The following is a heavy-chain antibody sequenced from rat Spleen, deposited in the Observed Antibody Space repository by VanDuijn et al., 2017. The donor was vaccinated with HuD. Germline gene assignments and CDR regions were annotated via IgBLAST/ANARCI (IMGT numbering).Heavy chain of an antibody. CDR3: TTANSGGYSELYYFDY. V-gene: IGHV5-27*01. D-gene: IGHD1-11*01. CDR2: ISSGGGST. Sequence: EVQLVESGGGLVEPGRSLKLSCAASGFSFSNYGMAWVRQAPKKGLEWVASISSGGGSTYYRDSVKGRFTISRDNAKSTLYLQMDSLRSEDTATYYCTTANSGGYSELYYFDYWGQGVMVTVSS. CDR1: GFSFSNYG. J-gene: IGHJ2*01.